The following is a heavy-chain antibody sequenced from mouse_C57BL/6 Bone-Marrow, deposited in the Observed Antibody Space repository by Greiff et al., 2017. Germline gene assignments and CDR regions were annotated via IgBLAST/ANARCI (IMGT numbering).Heavy chain of an antibody. CDR1: GYTFTSYW. Sequence: QVQLQQPGAELVMPGASVKLSCKASGYTFTSYWMHWVKQRPGQGLEWIGEIDPSDSYTNYNQKFKGKSTLTVDKSSSTAYMQLSSLTSEDSAVYYCARPYYCGSSQSRFAYWGQGTLVTVSA. D-gene: IGHD1-1*01. V-gene: IGHV1-69*01. CDR3: ARPYYCGSSQSRFAY. J-gene: IGHJ3*01. CDR2: IDPSDSYT.